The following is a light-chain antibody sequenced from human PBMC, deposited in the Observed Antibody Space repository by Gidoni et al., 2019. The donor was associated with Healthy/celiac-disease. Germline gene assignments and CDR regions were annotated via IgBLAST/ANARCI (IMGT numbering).Light chain of an antibody. CDR1: QDISHY. Sequence: SASVGDRVTITCQASQDISHYLNWYQQKPGKAPKLLIYDASNLETGVPSRFSGSGSGTDFTFTISSLQPEDIATYYCQQYDPFTFGPGTKVDIK. CDR3: QQYDPFT. V-gene: IGKV1-33*01. J-gene: IGKJ3*01. CDR2: DAS.